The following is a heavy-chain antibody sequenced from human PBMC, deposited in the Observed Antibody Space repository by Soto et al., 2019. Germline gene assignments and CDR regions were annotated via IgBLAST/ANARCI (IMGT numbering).Heavy chain of an antibody. D-gene: IGHD3-22*01. V-gene: IGHV3-23*01. CDR2: IGTVGGGT. CDR3: AKDAPGSGWLSDY. CDR1: GFTFSIYA. J-gene: IGHJ4*02. Sequence: GGSLRLSCAASGFTFSIYAMSWVRQTPGKGLEWVSTIGTVGGGTSYADFVGGRFTISRDNSRNTLYLQMYSLRAEDTAVYYCAKDAPGSGWLSDYWGLGTLVTVSS.